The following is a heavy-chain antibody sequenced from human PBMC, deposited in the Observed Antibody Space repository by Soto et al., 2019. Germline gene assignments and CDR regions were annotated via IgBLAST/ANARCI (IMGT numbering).Heavy chain of an antibody. V-gene: IGHV3-23*01. J-gene: IGHJ4*02. CDR3: AKGRGGSGSYSYYFDY. Sequence: EVQLLESGGGLVQPGGSLRLSCAASGFTFSSYAMSWVRQAPGKGLEWVSAITSGGSTYYADSVEGRFTIARDNSKNTLYLQMNSLRADDTAVYYCAKGRGGSGSYSYYFDYWGQGTLVTVSS. D-gene: IGHD3-10*01. CDR1: GFTFSSYA. CDR2: ITSGGST.